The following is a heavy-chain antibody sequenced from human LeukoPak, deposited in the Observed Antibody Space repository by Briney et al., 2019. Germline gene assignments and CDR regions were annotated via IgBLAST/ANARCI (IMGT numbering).Heavy chain of an antibody. D-gene: IGHD3-22*01. V-gene: IGHV1-69*06. CDR1: GGTFSSYA. CDR3: GSSGYYSRSGYYFDY. J-gene: IGHJ4*02. CDR2: IIPIFGTA. Sequence: ASVKVSCKASGGTFSSYAISWVRQAPGQGLEWMGGIIPIFGTANYAQKFQGRVTITADKSTSKAYMELSSLRSEDTAVYYCGSSGYYSRSGYYFDYWGQGTLVTVSS.